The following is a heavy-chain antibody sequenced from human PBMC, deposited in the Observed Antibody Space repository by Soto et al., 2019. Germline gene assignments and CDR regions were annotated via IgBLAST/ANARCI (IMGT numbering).Heavy chain of an antibody. CDR1: GFAFDDYY. Sequence: EGQLVQSGGGLVQPRGSLRLSCTASGFAFDDYYMDWVRQVPGKGLEWIGRTRDKPNNYAAEYVASVKGRFTISRDASKDSMYLQMNTVKTEDTAVYYCARDTGGSYDYWGQGALVIVSS. CDR2: TRDKPNNYAA. J-gene: IGHJ4*02. D-gene: IGHD1-26*01. V-gene: IGHV3-72*01. CDR3: ARDTGGSYDY.